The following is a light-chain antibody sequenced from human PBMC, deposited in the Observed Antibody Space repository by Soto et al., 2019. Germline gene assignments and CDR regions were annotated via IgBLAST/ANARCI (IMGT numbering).Light chain of an antibody. CDR3: QQRGTWPPT. CDR1: QSVTFY. V-gene: IGKV3-11*01. CDR2: DTS. J-gene: IGKJ2*01. Sequence: EIVLTQSPATLSLSPGQRATLSCRASQSVTFYLAWYQQKPGQAPRLLIYDTSNRATGIQARFSGSGSGTEFTLTISSLEPGDFAVYYCQQRGTWPPTFGQGTKLEIK.